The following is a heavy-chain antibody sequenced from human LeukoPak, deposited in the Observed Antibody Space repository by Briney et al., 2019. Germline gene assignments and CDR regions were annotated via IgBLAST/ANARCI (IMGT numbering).Heavy chain of an antibody. J-gene: IGHJ5*02. CDR1: GFSITSGYF. D-gene: IGHD3-3*01. CDR3: ARGREYYDFWSGYYDWFDP. CDR2: INHSGST. Sequence: PSETLSLTCAVSGFSITSGYFWSWIHQPPGKGLEWIGEINHSGSTNYNPSLKSRVTISVDTSKNQFSLKLSSVTAADTAVYYCARGREYYDFWSGYYDWFDPWGQGTLVTVSS. V-gene: IGHV4-34*01.